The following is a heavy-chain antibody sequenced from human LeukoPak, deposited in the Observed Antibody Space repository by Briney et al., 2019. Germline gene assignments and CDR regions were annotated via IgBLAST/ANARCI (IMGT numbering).Heavy chain of an antibody. V-gene: IGHV4-39*07. CDR1: GGSISTSNYY. J-gene: IGHJ5*02. D-gene: IGHD3-10*01. CDR2: INHSGST. Sequence: SETLSLTCTVSGGSISTSNYYWGWIRQPPGKGLEWIGEINHSGSTNYNPSLKSRVTISVDTSKNQFSLKLSSVTAADTAVYYCARDWVDALWFGELPRPINWFDPWGQGTLVTVSS. CDR3: ARDWVDALWFGELPRPINWFDP.